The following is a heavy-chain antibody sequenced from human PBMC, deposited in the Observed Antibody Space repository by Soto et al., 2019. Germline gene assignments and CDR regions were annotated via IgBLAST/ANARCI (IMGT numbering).Heavy chain of an antibody. CDR1: GFTLSSYA. J-gene: IGHJ4*02. CDR3: ARRGSGSYYDY. V-gene: IGHV3-23*01. Sequence: PGGSLRLSCAASGFTLSSYAMSWVRQAPVKGLEWVSAISGSGDSTYYADSVKGRFTISRDNSKNTLYLQMNSLRAEDTAVYYCARRGSGSYYDYWGQGTLVTVSS. D-gene: IGHD1-26*01. CDR2: ISGSGDST.